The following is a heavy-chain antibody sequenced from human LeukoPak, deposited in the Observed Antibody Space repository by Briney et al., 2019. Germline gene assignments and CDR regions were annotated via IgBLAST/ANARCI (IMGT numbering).Heavy chain of an antibody. Sequence: PSETLSLTCTVSGGSISSYYWSWIRQPPGNGLEWIGYIYYSGSTNYNPSLKSRVTISVDTSKNQFSLKLSSVTAADTAVYYCARLPFFGHSFDPWGQGTLVTVSS. CDR3: ARLPFFGHSFDP. J-gene: IGHJ5*02. CDR1: GGSISSYY. CDR2: IYYSGST. V-gene: IGHV4-59*08. D-gene: IGHD3-10*01.